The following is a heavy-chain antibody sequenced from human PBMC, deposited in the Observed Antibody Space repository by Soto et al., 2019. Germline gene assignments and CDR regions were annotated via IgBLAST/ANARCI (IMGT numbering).Heavy chain of an antibody. V-gene: IGHV1-18*01. D-gene: IGHD1-26*01. CDR1: GYTFTKFG. J-gene: IGHJ3*02. Sequence: ASVKVSCKASGYTFTKFGISWARQAPGQGLEWLGRPSTYREDRNYAQRVQDRVSMTTDTSSSTAYLVLRTLRSDDTAVYYFARISLGPAPTDAFDIWG. CDR3: ARISLGPAPTDAFDI. CDR2: PSTYREDR.